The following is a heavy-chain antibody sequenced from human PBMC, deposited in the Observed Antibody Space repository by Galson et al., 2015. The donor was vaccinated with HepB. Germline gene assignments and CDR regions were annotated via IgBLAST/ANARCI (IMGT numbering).Heavy chain of an antibody. CDR2: ISSSSDTI. CDR1: GFIFSNYR. Sequence: SLRLSCAASGFIFSNYRMNWVRQTPGKGLEWVSYISSSSDTIYYADSVKGRFTISGDNSKNTVSLQMNNLRAEDTAVYFCMRGADYWGQGTLVTVSS. V-gene: IGHV3-48*01. CDR3: MRGADY. J-gene: IGHJ4*02.